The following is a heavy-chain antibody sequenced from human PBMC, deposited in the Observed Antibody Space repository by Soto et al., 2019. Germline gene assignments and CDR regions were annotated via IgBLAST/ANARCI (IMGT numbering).Heavy chain of an antibody. CDR3: ARESAAAGTAFYCYYGMDV. D-gene: IGHD6-13*01. J-gene: IGHJ6*02. V-gene: IGHV4-30-4*01. CDR1: GGSISSGDYY. Sequence: SETLSLTCTVSGGSISSGDYYWSWIRQPPGKGLEWIGYIYYSGSTYYNPSLKSRVTISVDTSKNQFSLKLSSVTAADTAVYYCARESAAAGTAFYCYYGMDVWGQGTTVTVSS. CDR2: IYYSGST.